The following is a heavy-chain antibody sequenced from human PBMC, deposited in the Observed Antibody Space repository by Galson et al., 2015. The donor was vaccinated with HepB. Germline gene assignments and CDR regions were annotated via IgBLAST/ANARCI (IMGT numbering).Heavy chain of an antibody. CDR1: GYTFTGYY. Sequence: SVKVSCKASGYTFTGYYMHWVRQAPGQGLKWMGWINPNSGGTNYAQKFQGRVTMTRDTSISTAYMELSRLRSDDTTVYYCAREGWFGELLYKGYGMDVWGQGTTVTVSS. D-gene: IGHD3-10*01. CDR2: INPNSGGT. V-gene: IGHV1-2*02. CDR3: AREGWFGELLYKGYGMDV. J-gene: IGHJ6*02.